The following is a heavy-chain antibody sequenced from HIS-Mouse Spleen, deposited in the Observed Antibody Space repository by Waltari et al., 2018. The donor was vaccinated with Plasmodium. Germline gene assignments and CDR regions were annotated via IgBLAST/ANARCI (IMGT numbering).Heavy chain of an antibody. CDR1: GYTCTGYY. D-gene: IGHD6-13*01. J-gene: IGHJ1*01. CDR2: INPNSGGT. Sequence: QVQLKQSGAEVMKHGASGKVSCKDSGYTCTGYYIHCIRQPHCQGLEWMGWINPNSGGTNYAQKFHGRVTMTRDTSISTAYMELSRLRSDDTAVYYCARVLGYKAAAGTFVEYFQHWGQGTLVTVSS. V-gene: IGHV1-2*02. CDR3: ARVLGYKAAAGTFVEYFQH.